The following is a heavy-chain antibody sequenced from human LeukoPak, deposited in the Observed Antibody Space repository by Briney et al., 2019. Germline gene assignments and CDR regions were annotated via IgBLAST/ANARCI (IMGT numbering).Heavy chain of an antibody. J-gene: IGHJ5*02. CDR1: NGSITSDSYH. CDR3: AKLWIVATWCDA. D-gene: IGHD2-2*03. Sequence: PSETLSLTRTLSNGSITSDSYHWAWARHPPGKGLEWFWTIFYSGKTYYSASLKSRVTVSRDTSKKHFFLRLSSVTAADTAVYYCAKLWIVATWCDAWGQGALVTVSS. CDR2: IFYSGKT. V-gene: IGHV4-39*02.